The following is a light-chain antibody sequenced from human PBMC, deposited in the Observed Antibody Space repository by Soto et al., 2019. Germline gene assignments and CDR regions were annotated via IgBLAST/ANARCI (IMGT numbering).Light chain of an antibody. CDR1: QNVGNY. J-gene: IGKJ3*01. V-gene: IGKV3-11*01. CDR3: QQRADWPIT. CDR2: DSS. Sequence: EIVLTQSPDTLSLFPRERATLSCRASQNVGNYLAWYQEKPGQAPRLLISDSSNRATGIPARFSGSGSGTDFTLTISGLEPDDFALYFCQQRADWPITFGPGTKVDV.